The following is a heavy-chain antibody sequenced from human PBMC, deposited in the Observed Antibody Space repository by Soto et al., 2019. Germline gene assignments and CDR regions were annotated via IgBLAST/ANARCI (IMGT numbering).Heavy chain of an antibody. D-gene: IGHD3-22*01. CDR1: GFTFSSYA. V-gene: IGHV3-23*01. CDR2: ISGSGGST. CDR3: AKVSKGWLLPGDAFDI. J-gene: IGHJ3*02. Sequence: EVQLLESGGGLVQPGGSLRLSCAASGFTFSSYAMSWVRQAPGKGLEWVSAISGSGGSTYYADSVKGRFTISRDNSKNTLYLQMNSLRAEDTAVYYCAKVSKGWLLPGDAFDIWGQGTMVTVSS.